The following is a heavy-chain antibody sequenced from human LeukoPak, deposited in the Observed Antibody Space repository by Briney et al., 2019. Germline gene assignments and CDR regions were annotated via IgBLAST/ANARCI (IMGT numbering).Heavy chain of an antibody. CDR1: GYSFPNYW. V-gene: IGHV5-51*01. Sequence: PGESLKISCKGSGYSFPNYWIGWVRQMPGKGLEWMGIVYPGDSDSRYSPSFQGQVTISADRSISTAFLQWSSLRASDTAIYYCARGGANTVRYFFDYWGQGTLVTVSS. J-gene: IGHJ4*02. CDR3: ARGGANTVRYFFDY. D-gene: IGHD1-26*01. CDR2: VYPGDSDS.